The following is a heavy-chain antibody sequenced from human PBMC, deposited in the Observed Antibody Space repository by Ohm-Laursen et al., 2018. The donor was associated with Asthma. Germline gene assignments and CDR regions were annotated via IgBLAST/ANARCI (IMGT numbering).Heavy chain of an antibody. Sequence: SLRLSCAASGFTFSSYAMHWVRQAPGKGLEWVAVISYDGRNKYYADSVKGRFTISRDNSKNTLYLQMNSLRAEDTAVYYCASDLPLYSCGTGYWGQGTLVTVSS. V-gene: IGHV3-30*04. D-gene: IGHD6-19*01. CDR2: ISYDGRNK. CDR3: ASDLPLYSCGTGY. CDR1: GFTFSSYA. J-gene: IGHJ4*02.